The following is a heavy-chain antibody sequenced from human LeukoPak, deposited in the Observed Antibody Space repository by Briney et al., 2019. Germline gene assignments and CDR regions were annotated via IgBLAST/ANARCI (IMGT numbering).Heavy chain of an antibody. CDR1: GFTFSSYW. D-gene: IGHD6-19*01. Sequence: GSLRLSCAASGFTFSSYWMSWVRQPPGKGLEWVGYIYYSGSTNYNPSLKSRVTISVDTSKNQFSLKLSSVTAADTAVYYCARGSSGRAAYYYYMDVWGKGTTVTISS. CDR3: ARGSSGRAAYYYYMDV. V-gene: IGHV4-59*01. CDR2: IYYSGST. J-gene: IGHJ6*03.